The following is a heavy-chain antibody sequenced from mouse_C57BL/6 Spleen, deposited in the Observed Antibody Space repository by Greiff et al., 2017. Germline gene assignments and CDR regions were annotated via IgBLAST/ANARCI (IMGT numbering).Heavy chain of an antibody. Sequence: EVKLVESGGDLVKPGGSLKLSCAASGFTFSSYGMSWVRQTPDKRLAWVATISSGGSYTYYPDSVKGRFTISRDNAKNTLYLQMSSLKSEDTAMYYGARHENYYGSSFSYFDYWGQGTTLTVSS. CDR2: ISSGGSYT. V-gene: IGHV5-6*02. D-gene: IGHD1-1*01. CDR1: GFTFSSYG. CDR3: ARHENYYGSSFSYFDY. J-gene: IGHJ2*01.